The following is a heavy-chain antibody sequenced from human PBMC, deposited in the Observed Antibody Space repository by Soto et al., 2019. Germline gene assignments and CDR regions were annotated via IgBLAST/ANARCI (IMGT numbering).Heavy chain of an antibody. CDR2: INAGNGNT. D-gene: IGHD2-2*02. Sequence: AASVKVSCKASGYTFTSYAMHWVRQAPGQRLEWMGWINAGNGNTKYSQKFQGRVTITRDTSASTAYMELSSLRSEDTAVYYCARVPDCSSTSCYSPWFDPWGQGTLVTVSS. V-gene: IGHV1-3*01. CDR3: ARVPDCSSTSCYSPWFDP. J-gene: IGHJ5*02. CDR1: GYTFTSYA.